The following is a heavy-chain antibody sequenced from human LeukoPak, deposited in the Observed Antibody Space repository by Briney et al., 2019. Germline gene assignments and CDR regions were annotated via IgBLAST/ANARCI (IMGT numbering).Heavy chain of an antibody. Sequence: GRSLRLSCTASGFAFGNYAMHWVRQAPGKGLEWVALISFDESNKQYADSVKGRFTISRDNSKNTLYLQINSLRVEDTAVYYCARDHPPEDVWGQGTTVTVSS. J-gene: IGHJ6*02. CDR2: ISFDESNK. V-gene: IGHV3-30-3*01. CDR1: GFAFGNYA. CDR3: ARDHPPEDV.